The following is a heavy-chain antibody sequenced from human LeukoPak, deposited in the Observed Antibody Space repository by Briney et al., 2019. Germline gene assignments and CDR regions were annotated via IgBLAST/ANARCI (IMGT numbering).Heavy chain of an antibody. D-gene: IGHD6-19*01. CDR3: AREYTDSSGRNYYYYYMDV. V-gene: IGHV3-7*01. CDR2: KASGSEK. J-gene: IGHJ6*03. CDR1: GFTFSSYW. Sequence: GSLRLSCAASGFTFSSYWMSWVRQAPGKGPEWVAQQKASGSEKYYVDSVKGRFTISRDNAKNSLYLQMNSLRAEDTAVYYCAREYTDSSGRNYYYYYMDVWGKGTTVTVSS.